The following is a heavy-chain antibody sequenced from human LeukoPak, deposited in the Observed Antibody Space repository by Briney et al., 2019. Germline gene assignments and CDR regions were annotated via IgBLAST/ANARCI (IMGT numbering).Heavy chain of an antibody. CDR1: GFTLSSYA. V-gene: IGHV3-23*01. CDR3: ATTTARSSFDY. D-gene: IGHD1-1*01. CDR2: ISASGVTT. Sequence: GGSLRLSCAASGFTLSSYAMSWVRQAPGKGLEWVSAISASGVTTYYADSVKGRFTISRDNSKNTLYLQMNSLRAEDTAVYYCATTTARSSFDYWGQGTLVTVSS. J-gene: IGHJ4*02.